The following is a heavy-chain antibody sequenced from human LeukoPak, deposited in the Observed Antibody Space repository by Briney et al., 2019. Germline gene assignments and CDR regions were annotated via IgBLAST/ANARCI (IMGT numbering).Heavy chain of an antibody. J-gene: IGHJ4*02. CDR2: ISSSSSYI. CDR1: GFTFSSYS. D-gene: IGHD4-11*01. CDR3: ARDRDPLHPLDY. V-gene: IGHV3-21*01. Sequence: PGGSLRLSCAASGFTFSSYSMNWVRQAPGKGLEWVSSISSSSSYIYYADSVKGRFTISRDNAKNSLYLQMNSLRAEDTAVYYCARDRDPLHPLDYWGQGTLVTVSS.